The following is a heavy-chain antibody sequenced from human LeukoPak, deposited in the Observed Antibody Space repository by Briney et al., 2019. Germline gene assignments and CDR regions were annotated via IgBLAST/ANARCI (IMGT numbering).Heavy chain of an antibody. CDR3: AKARSVAYCGGDCSGGAFDI. CDR2: ISYDGSNK. Sequence: GGSLRLSCAASGFTFSSYAMHWVRQAPGKGLEWVAVISYDGSNKYYADSVKGRFTISRDNSKNTLYLQMNSLRAEDTAVYYCAKARSVAYCGGDCSGGAFDIWGQGTMVTVSS. CDR1: GFTFSSYA. J-gene: IGHJ3*02. D-gene: IGHD2-21*02. V-gene: IGHV3-30*04.